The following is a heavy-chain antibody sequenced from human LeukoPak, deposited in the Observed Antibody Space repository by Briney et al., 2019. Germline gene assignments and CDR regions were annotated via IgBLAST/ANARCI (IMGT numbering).Heavy chain of an antibody. J-gene: IGHJ3*02. D-gene: IGHD1-26*01. CDR1: GGSISNYH. CDR3: ARGFLLYSGTYSDTFDI. Sequence: SETLSLTCTVSGGSISNYHWTWIRQSPGKTLEWIGCSHKSGSTHYNPSLKSRVSISVDTSKNQFSLRLSSVTAADTALYYCARGFLLYSGTYSDTFDIWGRGTMVTVSS. CDR2: SHKSGST. V-gene: IGHV4-59*01.